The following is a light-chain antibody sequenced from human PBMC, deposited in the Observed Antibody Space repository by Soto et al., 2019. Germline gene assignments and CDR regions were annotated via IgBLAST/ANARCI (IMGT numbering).Light chain of an antibody. CDR3: YQRSNGPPAIT. V-gene: IGKV3-11*01. CDR2: DAS. Sequence: EFVVTQSPATVSLSTGERATLSCRASQSVSRYLAWYQQKPGQAPSLLTYDASNRATGTPARFRGSGSGTDFTLTISSLEPEEFAGYYCYQRSNGPPAITFGQGTRLDIK. CDR1: QSVSRY. J-gene: IGKJ5*01.